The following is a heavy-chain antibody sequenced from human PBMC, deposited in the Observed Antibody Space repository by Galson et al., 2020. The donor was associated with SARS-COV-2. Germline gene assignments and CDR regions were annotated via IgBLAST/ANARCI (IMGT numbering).Heavy chain of an antibody. CDR2: IYYSGST. V-gene: IGHV4-31*03. CDR1: GGSISSGGYY. Sequence: SETLSLTCTVSGGSISSGGYYWSWIRQHPGKGLEWIGYIYYSGSTYYNPSLKSRVTISVDTSKNQFSLKLSSVTAADTAVYYCARSSLLLSGMDVWGQGTTVTVSS. CDR3: ARSSLLLSGMDV. J-gene: IGHJ6*02. D-gene: IGHD1-26*01.